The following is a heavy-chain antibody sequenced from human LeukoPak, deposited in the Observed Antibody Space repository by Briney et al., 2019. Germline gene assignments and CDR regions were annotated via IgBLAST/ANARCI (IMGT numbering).Heavy chain of an antibody. D-gene: IGHD3-3*01. J-gene: IGHJ4*02. CDR1: GYTFTGYY. CDR2: INPNSGGT. Sequence: GASVKVSCKASGYTFTGYYMHWVRQAPGQGLEWMGWINPNSGGTNYAQKFQGRVTMTRDTSISTAYMELSRLRSDDTAVYYCARDERITIFGVVTDGFDYWGQGTLVTVSS. CDR3: ARDERITIFGVVTDGFDY. V-gene: IGHV1-2*02.